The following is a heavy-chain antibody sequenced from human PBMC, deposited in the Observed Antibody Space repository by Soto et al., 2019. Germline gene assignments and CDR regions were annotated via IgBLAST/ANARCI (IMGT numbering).Heavy chain of an antibody. J-gene: IGHJ6*02. D-gene: IGHD6-6*01. Sequence: QVQLVQSGAEVKKPGSSVKVSCKASGGTFSSYAISWVRQAPGQGLEWMGGIIPIFGTANYAQKFQGRVTITADESTITAYMELSSLRSEDTAVYYCAREMYSSSSRYYYYYYGMDVWGQGTTVTVSS. V-gene: IGHV1-69*01. CDR1: GGTFSSYA. CDR2: IIPIFGTA. CDR3: AREMYSSSSRYYYYYYGMDV.